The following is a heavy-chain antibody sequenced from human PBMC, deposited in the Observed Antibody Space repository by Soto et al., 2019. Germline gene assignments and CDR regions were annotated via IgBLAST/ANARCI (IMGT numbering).Heavy chain of an antibody. CDR1: GYPFTPYA. CDR2: INDGNGNT. D-gene: IGHD3-10*01. Sequence: QVQLVQSGAEVRKPGASVKLSCKASGYPFTPYAIHWVRQAPGQRLEWMGWINDGNGNTKYSQKFQDRVAITRDTSASTAYMELSSLRSDDTAVYFCARGLWFGDRTTGVTLGDFWCQGTLVTVSS. V-gene: IGHV1-3*01. CDR3: ARGLWFGDRTTGVTLGDF. J-gene: IGHJ4*02.